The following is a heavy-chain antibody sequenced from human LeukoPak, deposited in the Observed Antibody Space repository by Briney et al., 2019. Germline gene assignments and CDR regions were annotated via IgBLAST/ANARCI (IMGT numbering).Heavy chain of an antibody. CDR1: GFTFSSYS. D-gene: IGHD3-22*01. CDR3: ARGEYDSSGYCFDY. J-gene: IGHJ4*02. V-gene: IGHV3-48*02. CDR2: ITDSSSII. Sequence: GGSLRLSCAASGFTFSSYSMTWVRLAPGKGLEWVSYITDSSSIISYIDSVKGRFSISRDNAKNSLYLQMNSLRDEDTAVYYCARGEYDSSGYCFDYWGQGILVTVSS.